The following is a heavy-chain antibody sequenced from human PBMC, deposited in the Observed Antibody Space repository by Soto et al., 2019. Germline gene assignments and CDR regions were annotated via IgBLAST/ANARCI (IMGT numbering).Heavy chain of an antibody. CDR1: GFTFNTYS. J-gene: IGHJ5*02. CDR2: ISYDGSSE. D-gene: IGHD3-3*01. CDR3: ARGGGRYYDSSLDP. V-gene: IGHV3-30-3*01. Sequence: GGSLRLSCAASGFTFNTYSMDWVRQAPGKGLGWVAFISYDGSSEYYAHSVKGRFTISRDNSKNTLYLQMNGLRPEDTAVYYCARGGGRYYDSSLDPWGQGTLVTVSS.